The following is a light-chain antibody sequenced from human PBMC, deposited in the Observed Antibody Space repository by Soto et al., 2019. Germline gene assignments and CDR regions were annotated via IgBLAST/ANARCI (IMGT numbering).Light chain of an antibody. CDR3: QQYGGSRWT. CDR1: QSVSSTY. Sequence: EIVLTQSPGTLSLSPGEIATLSCRASQSVSSTYLAWYQQKPGQAPRLLIYGASNRATGIPDGFSGSGSGKDFTLTISRLEPEDFAVYYCQQYGGSRWTFGQGTRVDI. V-gene: IGKV3-20*01. CDR2: GAS. J-gene: IGKJ1*01.